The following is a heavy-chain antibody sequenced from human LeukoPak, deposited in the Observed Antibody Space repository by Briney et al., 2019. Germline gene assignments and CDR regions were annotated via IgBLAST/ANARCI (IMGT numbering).Heavy chain of an antibody. Sequence: SETLSLTCTVSGGSISSSSYYWGWIRQPPGKGLEWIGSIYYSGSTYYNPSLKSRVTISVDTSKNQFSLKLSSVTAADTAVYYCARYPLTLSGSPLDYWGQGTLVTVSS. CDR3: ARYPLTLSGSPLDY. J-gene: IGHJ4*02. CDR2: IYYSGST. D-gene: IGHD1-26*01. CDR1: GGSISSSSYY. V-gene: IGHV4-39*01.